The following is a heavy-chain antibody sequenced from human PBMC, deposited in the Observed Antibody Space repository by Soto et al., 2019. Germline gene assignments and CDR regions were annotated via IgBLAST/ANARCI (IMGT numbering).Heavy chain of an antibody. Sequence: PSETLSLTCTVSGGSISSGSSYWGWIRQPPGKGLEWIGSIYYSGSTYYNPSLKSRVTISVDTSKNQFSLNLSSVTAADTAVYYCEKVQQQYIWFDPWGQGTLVTVSS. CDR3: EKVQQQYIWFDP. CDR1: GGSISSGSSY. J-gene: IGHJ5*02. D-gene: IGHD6-13*01. V-gene: IGHV4-39*01. CDR2: IYYSGST.